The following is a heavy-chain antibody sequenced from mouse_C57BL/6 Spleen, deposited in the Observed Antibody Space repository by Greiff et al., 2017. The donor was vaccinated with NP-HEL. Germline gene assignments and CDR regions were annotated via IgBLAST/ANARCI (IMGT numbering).Heavy chain of an antibody. J-gene: IGHJ4*01. CDR2: IWRGGST. V-gene: IGHV2-5*01. CDR3: AEHFYAMDY. Sequence: VMLVESGPGLVQPSQSLSITCTVSGFSFTSYGVHWVRQSPGKGLEWLGVIWRGGSTDYNAAFMSRLSITKDNSKSQVFFKMNSLQADDTAIYYCAEHFYAMDYWGQGTSVTVSS. CDR1: GFSFTSYG.